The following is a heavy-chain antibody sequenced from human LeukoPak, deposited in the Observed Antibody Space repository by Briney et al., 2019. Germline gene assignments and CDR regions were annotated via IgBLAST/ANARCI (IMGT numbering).Heavy chain of an antibody. CDR3: ASDHSSSSWAFDI. V-gene: IGHV3-30-3*01. D-gene: IGHD6-13*01. CDR1: GFTFSSYA. CDR2: ISYDGSNK. Sequence: GGSLRLSCAASGFTFSSYAMHWVRQAPGKGLEWVAVISYDGSNKYYADSVKGRFTISRDNSKNTLYLQMNSLRAEDTAVYYCASDHSSSSWAFDIWGQGTMVTVSS. J-gene: IGHJ3*02.